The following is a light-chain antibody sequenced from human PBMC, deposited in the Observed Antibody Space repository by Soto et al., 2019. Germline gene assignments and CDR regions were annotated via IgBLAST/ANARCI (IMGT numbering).Light chain of an antibody. CDR3: QQYGSSRWT. Sequence: EIVLTQSPGTLSLSPGDSATLSCRPSQSVSSNYLAWYQQKPGQAPRILIYGASSRATGIPDRFSGSGSGTDFTLTISRLEPEDFAVYYCQQYGSSRWTLGQGTKVDIK. V-gene: IGKV3-20*01. J-gene: IGKJ1*01. CDR1: QSVSSNY. CDR2: GAS.